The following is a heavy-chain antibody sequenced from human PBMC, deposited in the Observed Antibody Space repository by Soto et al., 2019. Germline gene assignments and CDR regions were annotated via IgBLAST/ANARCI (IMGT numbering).Heavy chain of an antibody. D-gene: IGHD3-3*01. CDR1: GYTCTSYA. CDR2: INAGNGKT. V-gene: IGHV1-3*01. Sequence: QVQLVQSGAEVKKPGASVKVSCKASGYTCTSYAMHWVSQAPGQRLEWMGGINAGNGKTKYSQKFQGRVTITRDTAASTDYMELSSLRSEDTAVYDCARELLTIVGVVIMSLNYWGQGTLVTVSS. CDR3: ARELLTIVGVVIMSLNY. J-gene: IGHJ4*02.